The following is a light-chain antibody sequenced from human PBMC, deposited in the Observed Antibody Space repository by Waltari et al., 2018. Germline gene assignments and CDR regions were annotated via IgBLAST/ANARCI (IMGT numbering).Light chain of an antibody. V-gene: IGLV10-54*04. Sequence: QAGLTQPPSVSKDLRQTATLTCTGHSNNVGNQGAAWLQQYQGQPPKLLIYRNNNRPSGSSARVSASRSGNTASLTITGLQPEDEADYYCSAWDSNLSAWVFGGGTKLTVL. CDR1: SNNVGNQG. CDR2: RNN. CDR3: SAWDSNLSAWV. J-gene: IGLJ3*02.